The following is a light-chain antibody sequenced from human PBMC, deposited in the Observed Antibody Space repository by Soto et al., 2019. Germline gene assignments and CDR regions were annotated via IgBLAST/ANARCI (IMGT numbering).Light chain of an antibody. J-gene: IGKJ4*01. CDR1: QDISNS. CDR2: ATS. CDR3: HNYNSAPLT. V-gene: IGKV1-27*01. Sequence: DIQMTQSPSSLSASVGDRVTITCRASQDISNSLAWYQQKPGKVPKVLIYATSILQSGVPARFSGSGSGTDFTLTISSLQPEDVATYYCHNYNSAPLTFGGG.